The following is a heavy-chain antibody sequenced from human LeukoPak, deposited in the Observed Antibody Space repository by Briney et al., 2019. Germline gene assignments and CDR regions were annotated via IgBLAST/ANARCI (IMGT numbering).Heavy chain of an antibody. J-gene: IGHJ4*02. Sequence: ASVKVSCKASGYTFTAYYLHWVRQAPGQGLEWMGWINPDSGGTNYVQKFQSRVTMTRDTSISTAYMELSGLSSDDTAVYYCARVTDETGQWGQGTLVTVSS. CDR1: GYTFTAYY. CDR2: INPDSGGT. V-gene: IGHV1-2*02. CDR3: ARVTDETGQ. D-gene: IGHD2-21*02.